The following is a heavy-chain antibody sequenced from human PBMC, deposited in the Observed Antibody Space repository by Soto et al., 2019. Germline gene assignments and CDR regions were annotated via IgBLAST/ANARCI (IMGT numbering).Heavy chain of an antibody. V-gene: IGHV4-34*01. CDR3: ARGITMVRGVNNWFDP. CDR2: INHSGST. CDR1: GGSFSGYY. Sequence: PSETLSLTCAVYGGSFSGYYWSWIRQPPGKGLEWIGEINHSGSTNYNPSLKSRVTISVDTSKNQFSLKLSSVTAADTAVYYCARGITMVRGVNNWFDPWGQGTLVTVSS. D-gene: IGHD3-10*01. J-gene: IGHJ5*02.